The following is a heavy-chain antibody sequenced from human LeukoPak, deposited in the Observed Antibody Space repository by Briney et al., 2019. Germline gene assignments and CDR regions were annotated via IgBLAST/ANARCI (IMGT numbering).Heavy chain of an antibody. Sequence: PGGSLRLSCAASGFTFSSYAMSWVRQAPGKGLEWVAVISYDGSNKYYADSVKGRFTISRDNSKNTLYLQMNSLRAEDTAVYYCARDESSSAPQYFQHWGQGTLVTVSS. CDR1: GFTFSSYA. CDR2: ISYDGSNK. D-gene: IGHD6-6*01. CDR3: ARDESSSAPQYFQH. V-gene: IGHV3-30-3*01. J-gene: IGHJ1*01.